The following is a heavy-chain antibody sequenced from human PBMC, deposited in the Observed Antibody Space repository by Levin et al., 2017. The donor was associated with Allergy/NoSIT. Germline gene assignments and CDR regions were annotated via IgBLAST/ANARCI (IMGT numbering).Heavy chain of an antibody. CDR3: ARDLAVEAATPGQNGY. V-gene: IGHV1-2*02. J-gene: IGHJ4*02. Sequence: GESLKISCKASGYTFTGYYMHWVRQAPGQGLEWMGWINPNSGGTNYAQKFQGRVTMTRDTSISTAYMELSRLRSDDTAVYYCARDLAVEAATPGQNGYWGQGTLVTVSS. D-gene: IGHD2-15*01. CDR1: GYTFTGYY. CDR2: INPNSGGT.